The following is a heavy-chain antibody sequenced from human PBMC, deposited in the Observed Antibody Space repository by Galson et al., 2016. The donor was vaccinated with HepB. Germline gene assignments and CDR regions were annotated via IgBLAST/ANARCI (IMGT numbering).Heavy chain of an antibody. CDR1: GFSFSDHY. CDR2: IYSGGST. Sequence: SLRLSCAASGFSFSDHYMTWVRQAPGKGLEWVSLIYSGGSTHYADSVKGRFTISRDSSKNTLYLQMNNLRAEDTAVYYCARSQISGVVNGPYWGQGTLVTVSS. D-gene: IGHD3-3*01. V-gene: IGHV3-66*01. CDR3: ARSQISGVVNGPY. J-gene: IGHJ4*02.